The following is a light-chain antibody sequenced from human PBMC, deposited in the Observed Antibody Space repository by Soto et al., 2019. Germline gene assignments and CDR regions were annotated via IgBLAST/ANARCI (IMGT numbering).Light chain of an antibody. CDR1: RTISSW. CDR3: QQYITYSRT. CDR2: KAS. V-gene: IGKV1-5*03. J-gene: IGKJ2*02. Sequence: DIQMTQSPSSLSASVGDRVTITCRASRTISSWLAWYQQRPGKAPTLLIYKASTLESGVPSRFSGSGYGTEFTLTISSLQPDDFATYYCQQYITYSRTFGQGTRVETK.